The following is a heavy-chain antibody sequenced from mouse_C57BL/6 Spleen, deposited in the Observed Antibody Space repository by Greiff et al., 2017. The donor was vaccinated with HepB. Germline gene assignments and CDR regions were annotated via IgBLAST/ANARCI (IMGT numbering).Heavy chain of an antibody. CDR1: GYAFSSSW. V-gene: IGHV1-82*01. CDR2: IYPGDGDT. D-gene: IGHD1-1*01. CDR3: AREGITTVYAMDY. J-gene: IGHJ4*01. Sequence: VQLKESGPELVKPGASVKISCKASGYAFSSSWMNWVKQRPGKGLEWIGRIYPGDGDTNYNGKFKGKATLTADKSSSTAYMQLSSLTSEDSAVYFCAREGITTVYAMDYWGQGTSVTVSS.